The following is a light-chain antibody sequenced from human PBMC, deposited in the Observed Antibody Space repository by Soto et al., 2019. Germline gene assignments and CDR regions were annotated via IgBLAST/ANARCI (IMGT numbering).Light chain of an antibody. Sequence: QSALTQPASVSGSPGQSITISCAGTRSDMGLYNYVSWYHQPPGEAPQLLIYEVTNRPSGVSHRFSGSKAGNTASLTTSGLQGEDEGDYYCSAYTHTGTLAVFGGGTQLTVL. CDR2: EVT. CDR3: SAYTHTGTLAV. J-gene: IGLJ7*01. CDR1: RSDMGLYNY. V-gene: IGLV2-14*01.